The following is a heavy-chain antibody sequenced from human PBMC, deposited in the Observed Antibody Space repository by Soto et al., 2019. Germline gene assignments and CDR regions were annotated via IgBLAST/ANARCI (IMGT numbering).Heavy chain of an antibody. CDR3: ARCGTTPIYYHYGMYV. Sequence: PGESLKISCKGSGYSFTSYWISWVRQMPGKGLEWMGRIDPSDSYTNYSPSFQGHVTISADKSISTAYLQWSSLKASDTAMYYCARCGTTPIYYHYGMYVWGQGSTVPVSS. J-gene: IGHJ6*02. D-gene: IGHD4-17*01. CDR2: IDPSDSYT. CDR1: GYSFTSYW. V-gene: IGHV5-10-1*01.